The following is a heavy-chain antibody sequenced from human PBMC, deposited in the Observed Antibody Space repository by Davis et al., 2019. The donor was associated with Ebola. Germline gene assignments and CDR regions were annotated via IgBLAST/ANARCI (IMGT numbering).Heavy chain of an antibody. CDR1: GYTFTGFY. CDR2: INPNSGGT. Sequence: ASVKVSCKASGYTFTGFYIHWVRQAPGQGPEWMGWINPNSGGTKYAQSFQGRVTMTRDTSISSAYMELSGLRSDDTAVYYCARGDCSRTSCPKASWGQGTLVTVSS. D-gene: IGHD2-2*01. V-gene: IGHV1-2*02. CDR3: ARGDCSRTSCPKAS. J-gene: IGHJ5*02.